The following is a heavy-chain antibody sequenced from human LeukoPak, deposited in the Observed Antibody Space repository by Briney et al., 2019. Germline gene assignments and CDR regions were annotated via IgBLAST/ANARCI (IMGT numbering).Heavy chain of an antibody. V-gene: IGHV4-61*02. CDR3: ARENTLVRGTRNPFDY. CDR2: IYTSGST. D-gene: IGHD3-10*01. Sequence: SQTLSLTCTVSGGSISSGSYYWRWIRQPAGKGLEWIGRIYTSGSTNYNPSLKSRVTISVDTSKNQFSLKLSSVTAADTAVYYCARENTLVRGTRNPFDYWGRGTLVTVSS. J-gene: IGHJ4*02. CDR1: GGSISSGSYY.